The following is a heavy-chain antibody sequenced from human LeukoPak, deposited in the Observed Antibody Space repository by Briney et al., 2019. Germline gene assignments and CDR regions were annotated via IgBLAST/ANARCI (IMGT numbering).Heavy chain of an antibody. D-gene: IGHD3-16*02. Sequence: SETLSLTCDVSGDSISSQNWWTWVRQSPGKGLEWIGEIYHNGRVRYNPSLQSRLTMSVDTSKNQFSLKLSSVTAADTAVYYRARGYDYVWGSYRPWYFDYWGQGTLVTVSS. J-gene: IGHJ4*02. CDR3: ARGYDYVWGSYRPWYFDY. V-gene: IGHV4-4*02. CDR2: IYHNGRV. CDR1: GDSISSQNW.